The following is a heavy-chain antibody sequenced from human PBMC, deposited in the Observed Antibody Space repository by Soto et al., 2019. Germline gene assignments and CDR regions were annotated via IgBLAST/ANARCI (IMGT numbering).Heavy chain of an antibody. Sequence: GGSLRLSCAASGFTFRTYGMNWVRRAPGGGLEWVASISSSGSLIYCADSVKGRFTISRDDAEKSLYLQMNSLRAEDTALYYCAREPEGIAAALDYWGRGTLVTVSS. CDR2: ISSSGSLI. V-gene: IGHV3-21*01. CDR1: GFTFRTYG. CDR3: AREPEGIAAALDY. D-gene: IGHD6-13*01. J-gene: IGHJ4*02.